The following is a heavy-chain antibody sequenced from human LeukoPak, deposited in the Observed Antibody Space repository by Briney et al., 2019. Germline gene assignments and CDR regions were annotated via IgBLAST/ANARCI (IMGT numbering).Heavy chain of an antibody. Sequence: GASVKVSCKASGYSFTNYYMHWVRQAHGQGLEWMGIINPSGGSTTYAQKFQGRVTMTRDTSTSTVYMELSSLRSEDTAVYYCARDLRGEGGEYYLDHWGQGTLVTVSS. CDR1: GYSFTNYY. D-gene: IGHD3-10*01. V-gene: IGHV1-46*01. CDR3: ARDLRGEGGEYYLDH. J-gene: IGHJ4*02. CDR2: INPSGGST.